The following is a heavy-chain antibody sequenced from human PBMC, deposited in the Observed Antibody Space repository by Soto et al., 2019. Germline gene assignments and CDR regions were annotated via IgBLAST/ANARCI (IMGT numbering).Heavy chain of an antibody. J-gene: IGHJ4*02. D-gene: IGHD3-16*02. Sequence: EVQLLESGGGLVQPGGSLRLSCAASGFTFSSFAMNWVRQAPGKGLEWVSAISGSSGHTYYADSVKGRFIISRDNSKNALYLQMDSLSADGTAVYYCARGPSEYIWGSYLRYCDSWGQGSLVTVPS. V-gene: IGHV3-23*01. CDR3: ARGPSEYIWGSYLRYCDS. CDR2: ISGSSGHT. CDR1: GFTFSSFA.